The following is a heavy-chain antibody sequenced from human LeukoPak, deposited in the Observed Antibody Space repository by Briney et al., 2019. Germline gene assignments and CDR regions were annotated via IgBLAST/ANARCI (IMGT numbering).Heavy chain of an antibody. CDR3: ARDSKYSSGWYQGDY. Sequence: GGSLRLSCAASGFTVSSNYMSWVRQAPGKGLEWVSVIYSGGGTYYADSVKGRFTISRDNSKNTLYLQMNSLRAEDTAVYYCARDSKYSSGWYQGDYWGREPWSPSPQ. D-gene: IGHD6-19*01. J-gene: IGHJ4*02. V-gene: IGHV3-66*02. CDR2: IYSGGGT. CDR1: GFTVSSNY.